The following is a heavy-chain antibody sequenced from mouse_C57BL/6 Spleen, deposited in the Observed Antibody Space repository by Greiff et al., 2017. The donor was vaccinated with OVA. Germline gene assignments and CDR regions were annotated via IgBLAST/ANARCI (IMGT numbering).Heavy chain of an antibody. D-gene: IGHD1-1*02. CDR1: GYSITSGYY. CDR2: ISYDGSN. CDR3: AGGLSSFDY. Sequence: VQLKESGPGLVKPSQSLSLTCSVTGYSITSGYYWNWIRQFPGNKLEWMGYISYDGSNNYNPSLKNRISITRDTSKNQFFLKLNSVTTEDTATYYCAGGLSSFDYWGQGTTLTVSS. J-gene: IGHJ2*01. V-gene: IGHV3-6*01.